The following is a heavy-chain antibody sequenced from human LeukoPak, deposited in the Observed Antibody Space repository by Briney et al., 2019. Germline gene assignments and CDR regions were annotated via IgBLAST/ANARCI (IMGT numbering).Heavy chain of an antibody. Sequence: PSETLSLTCAVYGGSFSGYYWSWIRQPPGKGLEWIGEINHSGSTNYNPSLKSRVTISVDTSKNQFSLKLSSVTAADTAVYNCARGLYSSGRALGYWGQGTLVTVSS. CDR3: ARGLYSSGRALGY. CDR1: GGSFSGYY. J-gene: IGHJ4*02. CDR2: INHSGST. D-gene: IGHD6-19*01. V-gene: IGHV4-34*01.